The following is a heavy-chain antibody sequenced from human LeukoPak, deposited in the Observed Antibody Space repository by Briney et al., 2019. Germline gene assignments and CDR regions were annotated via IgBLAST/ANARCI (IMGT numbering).Heavy chain of an antibody. CDR3: ARDSGYGSGSYDASLIFDY. CDR2: ISAYNGNT. J-gene: IGHJ4*02. CDR1: GYIFTSYG. V-gene: IGHV1-18*01. Sequence: ASVKVSCKATGYIFTSYGISWVRPAPGQGLEWMGWISAYNGNTNYAQKLQGRVTMTTDTSTSTAYMELRSLRSDDTAVYYCARDSGYGSGSYDASLIFDYWGQGTLVTVSS. D-gene: IGHD3-10*01.